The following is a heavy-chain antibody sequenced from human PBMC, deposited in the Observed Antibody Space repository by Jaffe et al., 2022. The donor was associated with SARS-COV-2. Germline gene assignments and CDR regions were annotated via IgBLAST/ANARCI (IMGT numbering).Heavy chain of an antibody. CDR2: ISYDGSNK. Sequence: QVQLVESGGGVVQPGRSLRLSCAASGFTFSSYGMHWVRQAPGKGLEWVAVISYDGSNKYYADSVKGRFTISRDNSKNTLYLQMNSLRAEDTAVYYCAKRWDWGFDYWGQGTLVTVSS. CDR3: AKRWDWGFDY. CDR1: GFTFSSYG. V-gene: IGHV3-30*18. J-gene: IGHJ4*02. D-gene: IGHD7-27*01.